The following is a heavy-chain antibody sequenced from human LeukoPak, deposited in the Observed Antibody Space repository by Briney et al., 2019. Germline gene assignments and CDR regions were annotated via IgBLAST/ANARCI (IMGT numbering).Heavy chain of an antibody. Sequence: SQTLSLTCAISGDSVSSNSVTWNWIRQSPSRGLEWLGRTYYRSTWYNDYAVSVRGRITVNPDTSKNLFSLHLSSVTPEDTAVYYCARRLTQYDCFDPWGQGILVTVSS. CDR3: ARRLTQYDCFDP. CDR2: TYYRSTWYN. J-gene: IGHJ5*02. V-gene: IGHV6-1*01. D-gene: IGHD2-2*01. CDR1: GDSVSSNSVT.